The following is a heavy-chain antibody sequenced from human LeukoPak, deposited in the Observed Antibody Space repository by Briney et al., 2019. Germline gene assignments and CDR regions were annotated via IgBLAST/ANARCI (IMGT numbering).Heavy chain of an antibody. J-gene: IGHJ4*02. V-gene: IGHV3-48*01. CDR1: GFTFSSYS. CDR3: ARDFYYDSSGPFDY. D-gene: IGHD3-22*01. Sequence: GGSLRLSXAASGFTFSSYSMNWVRQAPGKGLEWVSYISSSSSTIYYADSVKGRFTISRDNAKNSLYLQMNSLRAEDTAVYYCARDFYYDSSGPFDYWGQGTLVTVSS. CDR2: ISSSSSTI.